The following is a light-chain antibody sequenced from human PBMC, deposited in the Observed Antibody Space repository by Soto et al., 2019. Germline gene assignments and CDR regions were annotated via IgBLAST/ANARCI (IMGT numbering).Light chain of an antibody. CDR3: QQYNHYWT. CDR2: DAS. CDR1: QSISSW. J-gene: IGKJ1*01. V-gene: IGKV1-5*01. Sequence: DIQMPQSPTTLSASLGDRFTITCLASQSISSWLAWYQQKPGKAPKVLIYDASSLESGVPSRFSGSGSGTEFSLTISSLQPDDFATYYCQQYNHYWTFGQGTKVDIK.